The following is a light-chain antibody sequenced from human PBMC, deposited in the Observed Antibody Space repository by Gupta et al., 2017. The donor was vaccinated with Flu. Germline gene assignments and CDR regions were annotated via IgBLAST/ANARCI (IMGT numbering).Light chain of an antibody. CDR3: QQYNNWPRT. V-gene: IGKV3-15*01. CDR1: QSVSSN. J-gene: IGKJ2*01. Sequence: EIVMTQSPATLSVSPGERATLSCRASQSVSSNFAWYQQKPGQAPRLLIYGASTRATGIPARFTGSGSETEFTLTISSLQSEDFALYYCQQYNNWPRTFGQGTKLEIK. CDR2: GAS.